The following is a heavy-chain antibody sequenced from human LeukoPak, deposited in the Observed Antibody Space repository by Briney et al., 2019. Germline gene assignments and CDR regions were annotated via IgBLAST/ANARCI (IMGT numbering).Heavy chain of an antibody. CDR3: ASPIYCGSTSCPWFL. V-gene: IGHV4-39*01. Sequence: KPSETLSLTCTVSGASISSTGYYWGWIRQPPGKGLEWIGSIYYTGSTYYNPSLKSRVTISVDTSKNQFSLKLSSVTAADTAVYYCASPIYCGSTSCPWFLWGQGTLVTVSS. J-gene: IGHJ4*02. D-gene: IGHD2-2*01. CDR2: IYYTGST. CDR1: GASISSTGYY.